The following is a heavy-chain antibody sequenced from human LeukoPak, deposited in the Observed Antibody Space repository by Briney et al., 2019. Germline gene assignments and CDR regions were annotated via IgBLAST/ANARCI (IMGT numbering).Heavy chain of an antibody. Sequence: GGSLRLSCAASRLTFSNYWMTWVRQAPGKGLEWVASINQYGSEKYYVDSVKGRFTISRDNAKNSVSLQMNSLRAEDTAVYFCARSLGDDWGQGTLVTVSS. CDR1: RLTFSNYW. D-gene: IGHD3-16*01. V-gene: IGHV3-7*01. CDR2: INQYGSEK. J-gene: IGHJ4*02. CDR3: ARSLGDD.